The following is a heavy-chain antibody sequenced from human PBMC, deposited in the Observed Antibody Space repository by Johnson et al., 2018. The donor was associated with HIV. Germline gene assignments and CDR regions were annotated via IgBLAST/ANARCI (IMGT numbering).Heavy chain of an antibody. CDR1: GFSFSNAW. J-gene: IGHJ3*02. CDR2: IKSKTDGGTT. Sequence: VQLVESGGGLVKPGGSLRLSCAASGFSFSNAWMTWVRQAPGKGLEWIGHIKSKTDGGTTDYAALVKGRFTISRDDSKTTLYLQMNSLKTEDTAVYYCTTYTNMATCAFDIWGQGTMVTVSS. CDR3: TTYTNMATCAFDI. D-gene: IGHD5-18*01. V-gene: IGHV3-15*01.